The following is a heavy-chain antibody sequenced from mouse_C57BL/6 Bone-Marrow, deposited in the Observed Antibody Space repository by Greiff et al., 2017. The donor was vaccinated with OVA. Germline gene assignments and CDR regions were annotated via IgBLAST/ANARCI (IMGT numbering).Heavy chain of an antibody. J-gene: IGHJ3*01. CDR3: ARSDGNYEGFAY. D-gene: IGHD2-1*01. CDR2: IDPSDSET. Sequence: QVQLKQSGAELVRPGSSVKLSCKASGYTFTSYWMHWVKQRPIQGLEWIGNIDPSDSETHYNQKFKDKATLTVDKSSSTAYMQLSSLTSEDSAVYYCARSDGNYEGFAYWGQGTLVTVSA. V-gene: IGHV1-52*01. CDR1: GYTFTSYW.